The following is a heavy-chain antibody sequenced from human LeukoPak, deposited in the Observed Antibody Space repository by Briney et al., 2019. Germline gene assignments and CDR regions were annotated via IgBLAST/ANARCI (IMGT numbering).Heavy chain of an antibody. CDR1: GGSISSYN. CDR2: IHPSGST. D-gene: IGHD4-17*01. V-gene: IGHV4-4*07. CDR3: AREGYSDHQLDY. J-gene: IGHJ4*02. Sequence: SETLSLTCTVSGGSISSYNWNWVRQPAGKGLEWMGRIHPSGSTNYNPSLKTRVTIFSDTSNKQFPLKLRSVTAADTAVYYCAREGYSDHQLDYWGQGTLVTVSS.